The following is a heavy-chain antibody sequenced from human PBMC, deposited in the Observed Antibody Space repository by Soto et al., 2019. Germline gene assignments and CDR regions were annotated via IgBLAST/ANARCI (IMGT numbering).Heavy chain of an antibody. CDR1: GFTFDDNA. D-gene: IGHD6-19*01. V-gene: IGHV3-9*01. Sequence: GGSLRLSCAVSGFTFDDNAMHWVRQAPEKGLEWVSGINWKSDIGYADSVKGRFTISRDNAENSLYLQMDSLRDEDTAVYFCARAIAVGSTSLDYWGLGTRVTVSS. J-gene: IGHJ4*02. CDR2: INWKSDI. CDR3: ARAIAVGSTSLDY.